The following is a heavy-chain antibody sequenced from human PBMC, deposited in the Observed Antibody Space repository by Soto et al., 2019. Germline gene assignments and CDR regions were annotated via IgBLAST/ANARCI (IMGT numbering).Heavy chain of an antibody. CDR1: GFSLSTSGVG. Sequence: QITLKESGPTLVKPTQTLTLTCTFSGFSLSTSGVGVGWIRQPPGKALEWLALIYCDDDKRYSPSLKSRLTITKDTSKNQVVHTMTNMDPVDTATDYWAHSKEDSSSLYAPWAYYFDYWGQGTLVTVSS. CDR3: AHSKEDSSSLYAPWAYYFDY. V-gene: IGHV2-5*02. D-gene: IGHD6-13*01. CDR2: IYCDDDK. J-gene: IGHJ4*02.